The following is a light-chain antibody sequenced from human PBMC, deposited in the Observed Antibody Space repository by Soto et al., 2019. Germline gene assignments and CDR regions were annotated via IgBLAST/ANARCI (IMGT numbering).Light chain of an antibody. Sequence: DIQMTQSPSSVSASVGDRVTITCRASQGISNWLAWYQQKPGKALKLLIYATSNLQSGVPSRFSGSGSGTDFTLTISSLQPEDFAAYYCQQSSSFPLTFGPGTKVDIK. CDR2: ATS. CDR3: QQSSSFPLT. J-gene: IGKJ3*01. CDR1: QGISNW. V-gene: IGKV1-12*01.